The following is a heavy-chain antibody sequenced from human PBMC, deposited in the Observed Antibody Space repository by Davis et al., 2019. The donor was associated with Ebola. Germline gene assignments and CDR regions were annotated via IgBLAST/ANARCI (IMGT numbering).Heavy chain of an antibody. CDR2: ISGSGRST. V-gene: IGHV3-23*01. CDR1: GFTFSSYA. D-gene: IGHD2-2*03. CDR3: AKSLPGGLDIVVVPAAIVPY. Sequence: PGGSLRLSCAASGFTFSSYAMHWVCQAPGKRLEWVSAISGSGRSTYYADSVKGRFTISRDNSKNTLYLQMNSLRAEDTAVYYCAKSLPGGLDIVVVPAAIVPYWGQGTLVTVSS. J-gene: IGHJ4*02.